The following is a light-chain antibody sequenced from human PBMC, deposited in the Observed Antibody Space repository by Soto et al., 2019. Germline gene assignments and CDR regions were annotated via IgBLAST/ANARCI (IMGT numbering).Light chain of an antibody. CDR2: GAS. Sequence: EIVLTQSPGTLSLSPGERATLSCRASQTVSNSYIAWYQQKPGQAPRLLIYGASSRATGIPDRFSGSGSGTDFTLTIGRLEPEDFAVYYCQQYGSSPWTFGQGTKVEIK. J-gene: IGKJ1*01. CDR1: QTVSNSY. V-gene: IGKV3-20*01. CDR3: QQYGSSPWT.